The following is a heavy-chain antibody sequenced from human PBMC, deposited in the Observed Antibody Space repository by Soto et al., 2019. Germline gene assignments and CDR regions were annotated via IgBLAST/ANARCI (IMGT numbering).Heavy chain of an antibody. Sequence: GGSLRLSCAASGFTFSSYSMNWVRQAPGKGLEWVSSISSSSSYIYYADSVKGRFTISRDNAKNSLYLQMNSLRAEDTAVYYCARDGRISSSPPSYYYGMDVWGQGTTVTVSS. J-gene: IGHJ6*02. CDR1: GFTFSSYS. D-gene: IGHD6-6*01. V-gene: IGHV3-21*01. CDR3: ARDGRISSSPPSYYYGMDV. CDR2: ISSSSSYI.